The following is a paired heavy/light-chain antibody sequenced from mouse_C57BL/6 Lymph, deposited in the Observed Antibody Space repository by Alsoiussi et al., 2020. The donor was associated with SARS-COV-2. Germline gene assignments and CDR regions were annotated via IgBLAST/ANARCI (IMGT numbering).Heavy chain of an antibody. CDR2: IYPGSGNT. D-gene: IGHD2-1*01. V-gene: IGHV1-76*01. CDR3: ARSEDYGNYYWYFDV. J-gene: IGHJ1*03. Sequence: QVQLKQSGAELVRPGASVKLSCKASGYTFTDYYINWVKQRPGQGLEWIARIYPGSGNTYYNEKFKGKATLTAEKSSSTAYMQLSSLTSEDSAVYFCARSEDYGNYYWYFDVWGTGTTVTVSS. CDR1: GYTFTDYY.
Light chain of an antibody. CDR3: LQSDNLPLT. CDR2: EGN. V-gene: IGKV17-121*01. Sequence: ETTVTQSPASLSMAIGEKVTIRCITSTDIDDDMNWYQQKPGEPPKLLISEGNTLRPGVPSRFSSSGYGTDFVFTIENMLSEDVADYYCLQSDNLPLTFGAGTKLELK. J-gene: IGKJ5*01. CDR1: TDIDDD.